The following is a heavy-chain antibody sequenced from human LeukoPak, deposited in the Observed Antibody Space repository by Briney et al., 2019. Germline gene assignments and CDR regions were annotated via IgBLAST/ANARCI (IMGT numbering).Heavy chain of an antibody. J-gene: IGHJ6*03. V-gene: IGHV3-30*04. CDR2: ISYDGSNK. D-gene: IGHD2-15*01. CDR3: TTGGSIVVVVVAADYYYMDV. CDR1: GFTFSSYA. Sequence: GRSLRLSCAASGFTFSSYAMHWVRQAPGKGLEWVAVISYDGSNKYYADSVKGRFTISRDNSKNTLYLQMNSLKTEDTAVYYCTTGGSIVVVVVAADYYYMDVWGKGTTVTVSS.